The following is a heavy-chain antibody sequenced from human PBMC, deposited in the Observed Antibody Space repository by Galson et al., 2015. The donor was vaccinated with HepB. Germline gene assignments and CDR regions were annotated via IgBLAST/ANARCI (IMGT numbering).Heavy chain of an antibody. CDR2: ISYDGSNK. J-gene: IGHJ4*02. CDR3: AKDWEWELLY. D-gene: IGHD1-26*01. Sequence: SLRLSCAASGFTFGSYAFHWVRQSPGQGLEWVAVISYDGSNKYYADSVKGRFTISGDNSKNTLYLQMNSLRAEDTAVYYCAKDWEWELLYWGQGTLVTVSS. CDR1: GFTFGSYA. V-gene: IGHV3-30*01.